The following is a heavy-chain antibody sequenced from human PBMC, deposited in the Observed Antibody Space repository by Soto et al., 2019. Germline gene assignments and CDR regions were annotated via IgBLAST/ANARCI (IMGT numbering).Heavy chain of an antibody. CDR1: GFNFTDYW. V-gene: IGHV3-74*01. CDR3: ARGLYLDYGQDY. Sequence: GGAPRVSCAASGFNFTDYWMHWARQAPGKGLVWVSRIKADEITTSYADSVKGRFTISRDNAKNTVYLQMHSLTAEDTAVYYCARGLYLDYGQDYWGRGTLVTVSS. D-gene: IGHD4-17*01. CDR2: IKADEITT. J-gene: IGHJ4*02.